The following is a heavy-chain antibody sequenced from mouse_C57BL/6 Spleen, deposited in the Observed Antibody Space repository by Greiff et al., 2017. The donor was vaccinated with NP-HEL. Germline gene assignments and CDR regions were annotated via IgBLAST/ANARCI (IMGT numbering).Heavy chain of an antibody. CDR1: GFTFSDYG. CDR2: ISSGSSTI. J-gene: IGHJ4*01. V-gene: IGHV5-17*01. Sequence: EVQVVESGGGLVKPGGSLKLSCAASGFTFSDYGMHWVRQAPEKGLEWVAYISSGSSTIYYADTVKGRFTISRDNAKNTLFLQMTSLRSEDTAMYYCAREGIYYGNLYAMDYWGQGTSVTVSS. D-gene: IGHD2-1*01. CDR3: AREGIYYGNLYAMDY.